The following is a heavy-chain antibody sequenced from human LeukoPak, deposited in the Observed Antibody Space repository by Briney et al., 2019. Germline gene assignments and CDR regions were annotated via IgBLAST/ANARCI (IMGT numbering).Heavy chain of an antibody. V-gene: IGHV4-39*07. D-gene: IGHD3-22*01. CDR2: AHSSGST. Sequence: SETLSLTCTVSRGSISTSNYCWGWIRQPPGKGLEWIGSAHSSGSTFYNPSLKSRVTISVDRTNNQLSLKLSSVTAADTALYYCARGLDDSSGYYYDYWGQGTLATVSS. CDR3: ARGLDDSSGYYYDY. CDR1: RGSISTSNYC. J-gene: IGHJ4*02.